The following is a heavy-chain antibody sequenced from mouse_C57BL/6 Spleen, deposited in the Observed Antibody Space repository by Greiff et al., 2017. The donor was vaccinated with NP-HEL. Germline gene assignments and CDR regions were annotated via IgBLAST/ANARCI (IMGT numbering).Heavy chain of an antibody. CDR1: GYTFTSYW. Sequence: VQLQQSGAELVKPGASVKMSCKASGYTFTSYWITWVKQRPGQGLEWIGDIYPGSGSTNYNEKFKSKATLTVDTSSSTAYMQLSSLTSEDSAVYYCARGIITTVVEGGYYFDYWGQGTTLTVSS. CDR3: ARGIITTVVEGGYYFDY. D-gene: IGHD1-1*01. CDR2: IYPGSGST. J-gene: IGHJ2*01. V-gene: IGHV1-55*01.